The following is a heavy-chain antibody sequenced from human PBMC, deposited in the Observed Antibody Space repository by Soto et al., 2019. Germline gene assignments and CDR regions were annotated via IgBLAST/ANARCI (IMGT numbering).Heavy chain of an antibody. D-gene: IGHD3-10*01. J-gene: IGHJ4*02. Sequence: PGGSLRLSCAASGFTFSSYAMSWVRQAPGKGLECVSAISGSVGSTYYADSVKGCFTISRDNSKNTLYLQMNSLRAEDTAVYYCAKKVHGSGFIFDYWGQGTLVTVSS. CDR3: AKKVHGSGFIFDY. CDR1: GFTFSSYA. V-gene: IGHV3-23*01. CDR2: ISGSVGST.